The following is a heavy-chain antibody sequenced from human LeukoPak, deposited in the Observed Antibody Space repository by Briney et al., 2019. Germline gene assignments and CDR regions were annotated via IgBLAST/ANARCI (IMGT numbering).Heavy chain of an antibody. CDR3: ARGQYYYGSGSSDAFDI. D-gene: IGHD3-10*01. CDR2: IWCDGSNK. CDR1: GFTFSSYG. V-gene: IGHV3-33*01. J-gene: IGHJ3*02. Sequence: SGGSLRLSCAASGFTFSSYGMHWVRQAPGKGLEWVAVIWCDGSNKYYADSVKGRFTISRDNSKNTLYLQMNSLRAEDTAVYYCARGQYYYGSGSSDAFDIWGQGTMVTVSS.